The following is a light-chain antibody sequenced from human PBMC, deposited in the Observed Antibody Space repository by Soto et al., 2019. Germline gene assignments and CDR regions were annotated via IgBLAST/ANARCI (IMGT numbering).Light chain of an antibody. CDR2: GAS. CDR3: QQYNNWPALT. CDR1: QSVSSN. V-gene: IGKV3-15*01. Sequence: EIVLTQSLVTLSVSPGERATLSCRASQSVSSNLAWYQQKPGQAPRLLIYGASTRATGIPARFSGSGSGTEFTLTISSLQSEDFAVYYCQQYNNWPALTFGGGTKVDIK. J-gene: IGKJ4*01.